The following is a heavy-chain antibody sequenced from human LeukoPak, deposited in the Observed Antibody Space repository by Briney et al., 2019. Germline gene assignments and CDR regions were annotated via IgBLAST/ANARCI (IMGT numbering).Heavy chain of an antibody. J-gene: IGHJ4*02. CDR2: ISGSGHDI. V-gene: IGHV3-11*01. D-gene: IGHD1-1*01. CDR3: ARTARSGDI. CDR1: GFIFSEFY. Sequence: GGSLRLSCAASGFIFSEFYMSWVRQSPGKGLEWISYISGSGHDINYVDSVKGRFTVSRDNAKNSLYLQMNSLSADDTAIYYCARTARSGDIRGQGTLVTVPS.